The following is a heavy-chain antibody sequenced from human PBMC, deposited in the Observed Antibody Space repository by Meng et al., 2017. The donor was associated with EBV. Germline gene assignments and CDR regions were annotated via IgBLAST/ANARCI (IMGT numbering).Heavy chain of an antibody. CDR2: FLPRLGAP. J-gene: IGHJ4*02. CDR1: GGPFRYYA. Sequence: QGQLGQFAAEVKQPGSSGKVSCKTSGGPFRYYAISWVRQAPGQGLEWLGGFLPRLGAPNYAQKFHGRVKITADESTSTHYMDLSSLRSEDTAIYYCASESGRGYTPDYWGQGTLVTVSS. V-gene: IGHV1-69*01. CDR3: ASESGRGYTPDY. D-gene: IGHD3-10*01.